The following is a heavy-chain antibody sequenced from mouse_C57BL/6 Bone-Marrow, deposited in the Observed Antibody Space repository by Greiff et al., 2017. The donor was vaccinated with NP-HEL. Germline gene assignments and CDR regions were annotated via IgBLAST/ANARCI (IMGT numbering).Heavy chain of an antibody. CDR2: IYPGDGDT. V-gene: IGHV1-80*01. CDR1: GYEFSNYW. J-gene: IGHJ3*01. CDR3: ARGAY. Sequence: VQLQQSGAELVKPGASVKISCKASGYEFSNYWMNWVKQRPGKGLEWIGQIYPGDGDTTYNGKFKDKATLTADKSSSTAYMQLSRLTSEDSAIDFCARGAYWGQGTLVTVSA.